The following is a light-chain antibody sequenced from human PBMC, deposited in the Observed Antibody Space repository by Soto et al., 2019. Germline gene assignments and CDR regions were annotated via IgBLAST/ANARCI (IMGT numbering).Light chain of an antibody. V-gene: IGKV3-20*01. J-gene: IGKJ2*01. Sequence: EIVLTQSPGTLPLSPGERATLSCRASQSVSSSYLAWYQQKPGQAPRLLIYGASSRATGIPDRFSGSGSGTDFTLTISRLEPEDFAVYYCQQYSLPYTFGQGTKLEIK. CDR2: GAS. CDR3: QQYSLPYT. CDR1: QSVSSSY.